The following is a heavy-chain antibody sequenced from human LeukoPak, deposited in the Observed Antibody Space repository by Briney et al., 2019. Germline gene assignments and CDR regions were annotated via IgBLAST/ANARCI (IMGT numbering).Heavy chain of an antibody. J-gene: IGHJ4*02. Sequence: PGGSLRLSCAASGFTFSSYEMNWVRQAPGKGLEWVSYISGSGSLIYYADSVKGRFTISRDNAKNSLYLQMNSLRVEDTAVYYCARGRYSSGWYYFDYWGQGTLVTVSS. V-gene: IGHV3-48*03. CDR1: GFTFSSYE. CDR2: ISGSGSLI. CDR3: ARGRYSSGWYYFDY. D-gene: IGHD6-19*01.